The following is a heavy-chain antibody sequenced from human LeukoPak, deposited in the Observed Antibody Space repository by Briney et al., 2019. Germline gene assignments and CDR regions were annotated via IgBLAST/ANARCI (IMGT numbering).Heavy chain of an antibody. CDR1: RFTLSTYW. J-gene: IGHJ4*02. CDR3: ARDRMYSGGWYDF. CDR2: ISSSSSTI. D-gene: IGHD6-19*01. Sequence: AGGSLRLSCAASRFTLSTYWMSWVRQAPGKGLEWVSYISSSSSTIYYADSVKGRFTISRDNAKNSLYLQMNSLRAEDTAVYYCARDRMYSGGWYDFGGQGTLVTVSS. V-gene: IGHV3-48*01.